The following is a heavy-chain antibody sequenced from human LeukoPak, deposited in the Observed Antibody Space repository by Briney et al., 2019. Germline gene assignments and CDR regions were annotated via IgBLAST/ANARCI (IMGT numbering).Heavy chain of an antibody. CDR1: GGTFSSYA. CDR3: ARVGGSYDHTLGDY. J-gene: IGHJ4*02. D-gene: IGHD1-26*01. Sequence: SVKVSCKASGGTFSSYAISWVRQAPGQGLEWMGGIIPIFGTANYAQKFQGRVTITADESTSTAYMELRSLRSDDTAVYYCARVGGSYDHTLGDYWGQGTLVTVSS. CDR2: IIPIFGTA. V-gene: IGHV1-69*13.